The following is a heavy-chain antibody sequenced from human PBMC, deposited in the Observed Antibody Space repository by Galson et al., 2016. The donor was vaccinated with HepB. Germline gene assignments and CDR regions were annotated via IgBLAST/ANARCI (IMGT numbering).Heavy chain of an antibody. V-gene: IGHV3-30-3*01. CDR1: GFTFSNYA. Sequence: SLRLSCASYGFTFSNYAMHWVRQAPGKGLEWVAVILYDEHNEYYADSVKGRFTISRDDSRNTLYLQMNSLRVEDTAVYYCARGRRYNRNDVRGSWFEPWGQGTLVTASS. CDR3: ARGRRYNRNDVRGSWFEP. J-gene: IGHJ5*02. D-gene: IGHD1-20*01. CDR2: ILYDEHNE.